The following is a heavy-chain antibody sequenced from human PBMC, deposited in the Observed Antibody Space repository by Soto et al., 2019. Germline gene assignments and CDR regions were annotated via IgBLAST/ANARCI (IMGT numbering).Heavy chain of an antibody. D-gene: IGHD3-22*01. CDR2: ISSRGGRT. V-gene: IGHV3-23*01. Sequence: PGGYLRLCYAASGLILNSSAMSWVRQAPGKGLEWVSAISSRGGRTHYADSVKGRFTISRDNSKNTLYLQMNSLRAEDTAVYYCARNYYDSGGGFDYWGQGT. CDR1: GLILNSSA. J-gene: IGHJ4*02. CDR3: ARNYYDSGGGFDY.